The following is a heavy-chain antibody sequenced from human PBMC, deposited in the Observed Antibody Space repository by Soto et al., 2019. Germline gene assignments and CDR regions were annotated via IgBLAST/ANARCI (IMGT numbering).Heavy chain of an antibody. V-gene: IGHV3-21*01. J-gene: IGHJ4*02. CDR1: GFTFSSYS. CDR2: ISSSSSYI. D-gene: IGHD6-13*01. CDR3: ARDSERGNSGYSSSWSYFDY. Sequence: EVQLVESGGGLVKPGGSLRLSCAASGFTFSSYSMNWVRQAPGKGLEWVSSISSSSSYIYYADSVKGRFTISRDNAKNSLYLQINSLRAEDTAVYYCARDSERGNSGYSSSWSYFDYWGQGTLVTVSS.